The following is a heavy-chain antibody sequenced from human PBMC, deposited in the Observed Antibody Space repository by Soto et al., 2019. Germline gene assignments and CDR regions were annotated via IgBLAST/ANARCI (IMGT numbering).Heavy chain of an antibody. J-gene: IGHJ3*02. CDR1: CGSISSYY. V-gene: IGHV4-59*01. CDR2: IYYSGST. CDR3: ARDVQNYENAFDI. D-gene: IGHD3-3*01. Sequence: SETLSLTCTVSCGSISSYYWSWIRQPPGKGLEWIGYIYYSGSTNYNPSLKSRVTISVDTSKNQFSLKLSSVTAAETAVYYCARDVQNYENAFDIWGQGKMVTVSS.